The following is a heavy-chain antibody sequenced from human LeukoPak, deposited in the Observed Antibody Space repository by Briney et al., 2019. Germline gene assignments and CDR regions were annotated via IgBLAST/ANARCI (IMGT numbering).Heavy chain of an antibody. Sequence: SETLSLTCTVSGGSISSGSYYWSWIRQPAGKGLEWIVRIYTSGSTNYNPSLKSRVTISVDTSKNQFSLKLSSVTAADTAVYYCASSPLVVKYYFDYWGQGTLVTVSS. D-gene: IGHD2-21*01. V-gene: IGHV4-61*02. J-gene: IGHJ4*02. CDR3: ASSPLVVKYYFDY. CDR1: GGSISSGSYY. CDR2: IYTSGST.